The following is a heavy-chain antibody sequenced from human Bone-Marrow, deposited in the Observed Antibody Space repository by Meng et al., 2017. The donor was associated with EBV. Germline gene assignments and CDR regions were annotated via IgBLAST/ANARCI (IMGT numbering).Heavy chain of an antibody. D-gene: IGHD3-10*01. CDR1: GGYIRSSNW. CDR2: IFYGGST. Sequence: QVQRQGSGPSLGKPSGTRSLTCVVSGGYIRSSNWWSWVRQPPGKGLEWIGEIFYGGSTNYNPSLESRVTISVDKSKNQFSLKLSSVTAADTAVYYCAAGFRELVRSRDYWGQGTLVTVSS. J-gene: IGHJ4*02. V-gene: IGHV4-4*02. CDR3: AAGFRELVRSRDY.